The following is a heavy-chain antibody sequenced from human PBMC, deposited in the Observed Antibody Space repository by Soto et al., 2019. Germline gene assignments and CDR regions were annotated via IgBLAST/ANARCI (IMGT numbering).Heavy chain of an antibody. CDR1: GNTFSNYA. D-gene: IGHD2-2*01. CDR2: IIPTFGST. J-gene: IGHJ5*01. Sequence: QVQLVQSGAEVNKPGSSVKVSCKASGNTFSNYAISWVRQAPGQGLEWMGGIIPTFGSTNYAQKFQGRVTITADKTTTTAYMERSSRRADDTAVYYCARVRGHGSRTTCYSGVDNSCDSWGQGTLVTVAS. V-gene: IGHV1-69*06. CDR3: ARVRGHGSRTTCYSGVDNSCDS.